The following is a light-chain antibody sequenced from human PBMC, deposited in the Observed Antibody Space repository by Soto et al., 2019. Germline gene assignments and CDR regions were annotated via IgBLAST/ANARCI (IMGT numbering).Light chain of an antibody. V-gene: IGLV2-14*01. CDR2: EVS. CDR3: SSFTSSITYV. Sequence: QAVVTQPASVSGSPGQSITISCTGTSSDVGTYKYVSWYQQHPGKVPKLMIYEVSNRPSGVSNRFSGSKSGNTASLSISGLQAEDEADYYCSSFTSSITYVFGTGTKLTVL. CDR1: SSDVGTYKY. J-gene: IGLJ1*01.